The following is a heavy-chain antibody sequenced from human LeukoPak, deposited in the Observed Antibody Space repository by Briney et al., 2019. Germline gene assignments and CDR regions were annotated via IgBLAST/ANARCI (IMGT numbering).Heavy chain of an antibody. V-gene: IGHV1-2*04. CDR1: GYTFTGYY. CDR2: INPNSGGT. CDR3: ARGGRSISHGYSGYDHYYYYGMDV. J-gene: IGHJ6*02. D-gene: IGHD5-12*01. Sequence: ASVKVSCKASGYTFTGYYMHWVRQAPGQGLEWMGWINPNSGGTNYAQKFQGWVTMTRDTSISTAYMELSRLRSDDTAVYYCARGGRSISHGYSGYDHYYYYGMDVWGQGTTVTVSS.